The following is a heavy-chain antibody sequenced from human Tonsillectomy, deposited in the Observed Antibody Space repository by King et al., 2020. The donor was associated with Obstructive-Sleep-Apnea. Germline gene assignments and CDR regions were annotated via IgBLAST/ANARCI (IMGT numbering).Heavy chain of an antibody. CDR3: AKIPFVAGAFDI. V-gene: IGHV4-38-2*01. CDR2: IYHSGST. D-gene: IGHD2-21*01. J-gene: IGHJ3*02. CDR1: GYSISTDYY. Sequence: QLQESGPGLVKPSETLSLTCSVSGYSISTDYYWGWIRQPPGKGLEWIGNIYHSGSTYYNPSLKSRVTISVDPSKNHVSLKLSSVTAADTAVYYCAKIPFVAGAFDIWGQGTMVTVSS.